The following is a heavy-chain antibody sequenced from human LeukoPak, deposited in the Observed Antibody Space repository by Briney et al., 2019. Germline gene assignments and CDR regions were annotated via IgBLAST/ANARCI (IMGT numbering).Heavy chain of an antibody. Sequence: SETLSLTCTVSGGSISSSSYYWGWIRQPPGKGLEWIGSIYYSGSTYYNPSLKSRVTISVDTSKNQFSLKLSSVTAADTAVYYCARQGDYGFVWCDPWGQGTLVTVSS. CDR3: ARQGDYGFVWCDP. J-gene: IGHJ5*02. D-gene: IGHD4-17*01. V-gene: IGHV4-39*01. CDR2: IYYSGST. CDR1: GGSISSSSYY.